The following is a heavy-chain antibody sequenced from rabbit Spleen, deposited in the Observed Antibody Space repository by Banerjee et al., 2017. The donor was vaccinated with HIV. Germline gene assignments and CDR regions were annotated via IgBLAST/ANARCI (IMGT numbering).Heavy chain of an antibody. CDR1: GFDLSSYYY. D-gene: IGHD6-1*01. CDR2: IDTGSGST. Sequence: QSLEESGGGLVKPEGSLTLTCKASGFDLSSYYYMCWVRQAPGKGLEWIACIDTGSGSTYYASWAKGRATISKTSSTTVTLQMTSLTAADTATYFCVRGYATNGYSYALTRLDLWGPGTLVTVS. V-gene: IGHV1S40*01. CDR3: VRGYATNGYSYALTRLDL. J-gene: IGHJ6*01.